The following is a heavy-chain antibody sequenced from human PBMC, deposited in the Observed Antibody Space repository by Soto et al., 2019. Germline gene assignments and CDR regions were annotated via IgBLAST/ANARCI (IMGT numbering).Heavy chain of an antibody. Sequence: EVQLLESGGGLVQPGGSLRLSCAASGCTFSSYAMSWVRQAPGKGLEWVSAISGSGGSTYYADSVKGRFTISRDNSKNTLYLQMNSLRAEDTAVYYRAKAVGITIFGVVAPFDYWGQGTLVTVSS. CDR3: AKAVGITIFGVVAPFDY. CDR1: GCTFSSYA. CDR2: ISGSGGST. D-gene: IGHD3-3*01. J-gene: IGHJ4*02. V-gene: IGHV3-23*01.